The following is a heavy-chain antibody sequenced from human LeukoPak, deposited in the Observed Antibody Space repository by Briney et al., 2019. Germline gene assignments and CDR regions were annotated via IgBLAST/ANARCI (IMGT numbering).Heavy chain of an antibody. CDR2: IIPIFGTA. J-gene: IGHJ4*02. Sequence: VASVKVSCKASGGTFSSYAISWVRQAPGQELELMGGIIPIFGTANYAQKFQGRVTITTDESTSTAYMELSSLRSEDTAVYYCARGRVVVTADYYFDYWGQGTLVTVSS. D-gene: IGHD2-21*02. CDR1: GGTFSSYA. CDR3: ARGRVVVTADYYFDY. V-gene: IGHV1-69*05.